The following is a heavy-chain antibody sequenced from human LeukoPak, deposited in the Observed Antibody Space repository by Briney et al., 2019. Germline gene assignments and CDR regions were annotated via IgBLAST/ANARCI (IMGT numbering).Heavy chain of an antibody. CDR3: ARERGLAYAILNYYYYGMDV. D-gene: IGHD2-8*01. CDR2: ISAYNGNT. Sequence: ASVKVSCKASGYTFTSYGISWVRQAPGQGLEWMGWISAYNGNTNYAQKLQGRVTMTTDTSTSTAYMELRSLRSDDTAVYYCARERGLAYAILNYYYYGMDVWGQGTTVTVSS. CDR1: GYTFTSYG. J-gene: IGHJ6*02. V-gene: IGHV1-18*01.